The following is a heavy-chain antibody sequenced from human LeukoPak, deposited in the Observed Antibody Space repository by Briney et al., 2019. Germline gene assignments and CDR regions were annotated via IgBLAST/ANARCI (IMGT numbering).Heavy chain of an antibody. CDR1: GGSISGTTYY. CDR3: ARSPGTVFDF. Sequence: SETLSLTCTVSGGSISGTTYYWGWIRQPPGKGLEWIGSIYYSGSTYYNPSVKSRVTVSGDTSKNQVSLKLSSVTAADTAVYYCARSPGTVFDFWGQGTLVTVSS. D-gene: IGHD4-17*01. CDR2: IYYSGST. J-gene: IGHJ4*02. V-gene: IGHV4-39*01.